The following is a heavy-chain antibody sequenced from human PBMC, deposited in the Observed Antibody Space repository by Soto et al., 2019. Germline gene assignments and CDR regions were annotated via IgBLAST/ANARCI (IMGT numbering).Heavy chain of an antibody. Sequence: QVRLQESGPGLVRPSQTLSLTCTVSGGSISSGEHYWGWIRQHPERGLEWMGYIDKGGITYDNPSLTSRIAMSVDTSQNQFSLKLRSVTAADTAVYYCARNYGNYGHYFDSWGQGTLVTVSS. CDR2: IDKGGIT. CDR1: GGSISSGEHY. J-gene: IGHJ4*02. V-gene: IGHV4-31*02. D-gene: IGHD4-17*01. CDR3: ARNYGNYGHYFDS.